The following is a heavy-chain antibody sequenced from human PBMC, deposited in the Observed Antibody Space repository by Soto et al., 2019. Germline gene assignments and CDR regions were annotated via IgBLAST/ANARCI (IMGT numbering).Heavy chain of an antibody. CDR3: ARDFFRFSLDY. CDR1: GFTFSSYW. CDR2: IKQDGTEK. J-gene: IGHJ4*02. V-gene: IGHV3-7*01. Sequence: QPGGSLRLSCAASGFTFSSYWMSWVRQAPGKGLEWVANIKQDGTEKNYVDSVKGRFTISRDNAKNSLYLQMNSLRAEDTAVYYCARDFFRFSLDYWGQGTLVTVSS. D-gene: IGHD3-3*01.